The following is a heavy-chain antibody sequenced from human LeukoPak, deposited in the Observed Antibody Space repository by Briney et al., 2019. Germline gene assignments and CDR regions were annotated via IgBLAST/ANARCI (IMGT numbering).Heavy chain of an antibody. CDR3: ASWLAVAAVGDS. J-gene: IGHJ5*01. V-gene: IGHV3-7*01. Sequence: QAGGSRRLSSAASGFTFSVYWMSWVRQAPGKGTGWVARIRPDGSEQNYVDSVKGRLTISRDNAKNSLYLQINTLRPDDTAFYFCASWLAVAAVGDSWGKGTPVTVSS. CDR1: GFTFSVYW. CDR2: IRPDGSEQ. D-gene: IGHD6-19*01.